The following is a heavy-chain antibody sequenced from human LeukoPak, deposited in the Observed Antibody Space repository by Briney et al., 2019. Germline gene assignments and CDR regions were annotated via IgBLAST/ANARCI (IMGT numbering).Heavy chain of an antibody. CDR2: TYYRSKWYN. D-gene: IGHD5-18*01. CDR1: GDSVSSNSS. Sequence: SQTLSLTCAISGDSVSSNSSWNWIRQSPSRGLEWLGRTYYRSKWYNDYVISVKSRININPDTSKNQFSLQLNSVTPEDTAVYYCARRGQGDGYSADEAFDIWGPGTMVTVS. J-gene: IGHJ3*02. V-gene: IGHV6-1*01. CDR3: ARRGQGDGYSADEAFDI.